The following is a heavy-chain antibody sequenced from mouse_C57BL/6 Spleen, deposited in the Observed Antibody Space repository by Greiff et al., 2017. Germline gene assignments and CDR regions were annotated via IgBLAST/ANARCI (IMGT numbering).Heavy chain of an antibody. J-gene: IGHJ2*01. CDR2: INPNNGGT. CDR3: ARRYYYGSSYVYYFDY. V-gene: IGHV1-22*01. D-gene: IGHD1-1*01. CDR1: GYTFTDYN. Sequence: EVKLVESGPELVKPGASVKMSCKASGYTFTDYNMHWVKQSHGKSLEWIGYINPNNGGTSYNQKFKGKATLTVNKSSSTAYMELRSLTSEDSAVYYCARRYYYGSSYVYYFDYWGQGTTLTVSS.